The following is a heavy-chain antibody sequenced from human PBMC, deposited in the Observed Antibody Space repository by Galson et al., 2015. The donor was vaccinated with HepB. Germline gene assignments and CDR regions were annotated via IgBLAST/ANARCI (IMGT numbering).Heavy chain of an antibody. Sequence: SLRLSCAASGFTFSSYGMHWVRQAPGKGLEWVAVISYDGSNKYYADSVKGRFTISRDNSKNTLYLQMNSLRAEDTAVYYCAKAGSSGWFLDYWGQGTLVTVSS. D-gene: IGHD6-19*01. V-gene: IGHV3-30*18. CDR3: AKAGSSGWFLDY. J-gene: IGHJ4*02. CDR2: ISYDGSNK. CDR1: GFTFSSYG.